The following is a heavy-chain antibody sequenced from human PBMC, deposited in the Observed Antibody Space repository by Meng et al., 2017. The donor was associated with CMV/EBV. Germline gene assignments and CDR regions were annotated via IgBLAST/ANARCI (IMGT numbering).Heavy chain of an antibody. V-gene: IGHV4-30-4*08. D-gene: IGHD3-22*01. Sequence: VHLQELAPALVKPSQTLSLTCSVSGGSISSGDYYWSWIRQPPGKGLEWIGYIYYSGTTYYNPSLESRVTISVDTSKNQFSLNLSSVTAADTAVYYCARLSGSGTTSTGYHYAFDSWGQGTLVTVSS. CDR1: GGSISSGDYY. J-gene: IGHJ4*02. CDR3: ARLSGSGTTSTGYHYAFDS. CDR2: IYYSGTT.